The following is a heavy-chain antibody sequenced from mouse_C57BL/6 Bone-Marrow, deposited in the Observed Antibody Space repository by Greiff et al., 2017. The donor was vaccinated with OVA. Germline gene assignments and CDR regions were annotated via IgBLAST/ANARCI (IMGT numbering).Heavy chain of an antibody. J-gene: IGHJ1*03. Sequence: EVQGVESGPGLAKPSQTLSLTCSVTGYSITSDYWNWIRKFPGNKLEYMGYISYSGSTYYNPSLKSRISITRDTSKNQYYLQLNSVTTEDTATYYCARALIYYSLYWYFDVWGTGTTVTVSS. CDR2: ISYSGST. D-gene: IGHD1-1*01. CDR3: ARALIYYSLYWYFDV. V-gene: IGHV3-8*01. CDR1: GYSITSDY.